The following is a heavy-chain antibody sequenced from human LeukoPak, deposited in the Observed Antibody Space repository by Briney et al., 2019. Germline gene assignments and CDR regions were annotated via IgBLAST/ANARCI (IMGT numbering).Heavy chain of an antibody. Sequence: SETLSLTCAVYGGSFSGYYWSWIRQPPGKGLEWIGEINHSGSTNYNPSLKSRVTISVDTSKNQFSLKLSSVTAADTAVYYCARVGRYVHWFDPWGQGTLVTVSS. CDR3: ARVGRYVHWFDP. V-gene: IGHV4-34*01. CDR1: GGSFSGYY. J-gene: IGHJ5*02. D-gene: IGHD3-16*01. CDR2: INHSGST.